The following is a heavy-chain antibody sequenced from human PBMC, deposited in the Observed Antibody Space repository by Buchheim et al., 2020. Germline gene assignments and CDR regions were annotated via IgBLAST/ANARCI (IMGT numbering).Heavy chain of an antibody. CDR3: ARVSDSSWGKF. CDR1: GFTFTNYG. D-gene: IGHD7-27*01. CDR2: VNQDGSGQ. Sequence: EVQLVESGGALVQPGGSLRLSCATSGFTFTNYGMRWVRQAPGKGLEWVASVNQDGSGQYYVDSVKGRFTISRDNAKHSVYLQMNSLRAEDTAVYYCARVSDSSWGKFWGQGTL. V-gene: IGHV3-7*01. J-gene: IGHJ4*02.